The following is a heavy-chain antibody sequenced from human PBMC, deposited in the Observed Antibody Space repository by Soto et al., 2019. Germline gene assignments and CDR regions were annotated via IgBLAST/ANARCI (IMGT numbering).Heavy chain of an antibody. CDR1: GDTSTIYP. D-gene: IGHD3-10*01. J-gene: IGHJ5*02. V-gene: IGHV1-69*04. CDR2: IVPVLRLT. Sequence: QVQLVQSGAEVKKPGASLRVSCETSGDTSTIYPIPWVRQAPGQGLQWMGRIVPVLRLTNYAQEFQGRLTITADSSTNTAHIDLTSLTSEDTAVYYCATDKFGAGRVGVHSWGQGTRVIVSS. CDR3: ATDKFGAGRVGVHS.